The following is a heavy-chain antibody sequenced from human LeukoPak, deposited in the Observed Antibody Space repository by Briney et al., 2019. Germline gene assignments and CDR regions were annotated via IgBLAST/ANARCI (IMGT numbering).Heavy chain of an antibody. Sequence: VASVKVSCKASGYTFTNYGISWVRQAPGQGLEWMGWISAYNGNTNYAQKLQGRVTMTTDTSTSTGHMELRSLRSDDTAVYYCARDQYDSSGTLFDYWGQGTLVTVSS. J-gene: IGHJ4*02. D-gene: IGHD3-22*01. CDR3: ARDQYDSSGTLFDY. V-gene: IGHV1-18*01. CDR2: ISAYNGNT. CDR1: GYTFTNYG.